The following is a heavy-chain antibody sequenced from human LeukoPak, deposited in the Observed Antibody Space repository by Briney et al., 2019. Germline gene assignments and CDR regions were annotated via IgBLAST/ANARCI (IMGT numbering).Heavy chain of an antibody. CDR1: GSTFSRYW. J-gene: IGHJ4*02. CDR3: ARGVSPCDY. Sequence: GGSLRLSCAVSGSTFSRYWMSWVRQAPGKGLEWVANINQDGSEKYYVDSVKGRFTISRDNAKSSLYLHMNSVRDEDTAVYYCARGVSPCDYWGQGTLVTVSS. CDR2: INQDGSEK. V-gene: IGHV3-7*05. D-gene: IGHD3-10*01.